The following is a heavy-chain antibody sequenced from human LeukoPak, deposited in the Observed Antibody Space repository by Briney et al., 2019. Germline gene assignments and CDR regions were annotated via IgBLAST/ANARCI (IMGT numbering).Heavy chain of an antibody. CDR3: ARDSSLRFLDY. CDR2: ISYDGSNK. D-gene: IGHD3-3*01. CDR1: GFTFSSYG. V-gene: IGHV3-30*03. J-gene: IGHJ4*02. Sequence: GGSLRLSCAASGFTFSSYGMHWVRQAPGKGLEWVAVISYDGSNKYYADSVKGRFTISRDNSKNTLYLQMNSLRAEDTAVYYCARDSSLRFLDYWGQGTLVTVSS.